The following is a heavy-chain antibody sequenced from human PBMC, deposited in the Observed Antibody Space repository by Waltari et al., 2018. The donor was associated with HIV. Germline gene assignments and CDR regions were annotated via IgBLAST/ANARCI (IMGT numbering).Heavy chain of an antibody. V-gene: IGHV3-21*06. J-gene: IGHJ4*02. CDR1: GFSFSSFS. CDR2: ISNRSDFI. Sequence: EVHLVESGGGLVKPGGSLRLSCTASGFSFSSFSMNWVRQVPGKVLEWVSAISNRSDFINYADSVKGRFTIYRDNAANSLYLQMNALRNEDTAVYFCASLPTEGQPPRVFWGQGIIVTVSS. D-gene: IGHD5-18*01. CDR3: ASLPTEGQPPRVF.